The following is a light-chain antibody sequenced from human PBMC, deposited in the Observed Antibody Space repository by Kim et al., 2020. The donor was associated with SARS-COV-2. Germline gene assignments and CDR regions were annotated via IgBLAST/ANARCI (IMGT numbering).Light chain of an antibody. V-gene: IGKV3-15*01. CDR3: HQYNSWPLT. J-gene: IGKJ4*01. Sequence: EIVMTQSPATLSVSPGERATLSCRASQSVSSNLAWYQQKPGQAPRVLIYGASTRATGIPARFSGSGSGTEFTLTISSLQSEDFAVYYCHQYNSWPLTFGGGTKVDIK. CDR2: GAS. CDR1: QSVSSN.